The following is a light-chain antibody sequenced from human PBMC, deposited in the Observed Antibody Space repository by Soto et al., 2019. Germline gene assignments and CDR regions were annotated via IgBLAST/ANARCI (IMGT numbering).Light chain of an antibody. CDR1: QSISSN. CDR2: TAA. CDR3: QQSNSLPPT. Sequence: DIQMTQSPSSLSASVGDRVTITCRASQSISSNLNWYQQKPGKAPKLLIYTAASLHSGFPSRFSGSGSGTDFTLTIASLQLEDFATYYCQQSNSLPPTFGQGTKVEIK. J-gene: IGKJ1*01. V-gene: IGKV1-39*01.